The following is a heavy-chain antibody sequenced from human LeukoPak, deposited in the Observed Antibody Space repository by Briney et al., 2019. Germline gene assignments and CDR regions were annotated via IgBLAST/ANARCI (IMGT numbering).Heavy chain of an antibody. D-gene: IGHD3-22*01. V-gene: IGHV3-23*01. Sequence: PGGSLRLSCAASGFTFSSYAMSWVRQAPGKGLEWVSAISGSGGSTYYADSVKGRFTISRDNSKNTLYLQMNSLRAEDTAVYYCAKDLGYRYDSSGYPDYWGQGTLVTVSS. J-gene: IGHJ4*02. CDR2: ISGSGGST. CDR3: AKDLGYRYDSSGYPDY. CDR1: GFTFSSYA.